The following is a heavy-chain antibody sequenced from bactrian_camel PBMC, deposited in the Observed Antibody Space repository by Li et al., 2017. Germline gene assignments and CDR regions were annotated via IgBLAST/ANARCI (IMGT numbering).Heavy chain of an antibody. D-gene: IGHD2*01. CDR2: MDSGGTT. CDR1: TYRTYC. Sequence: VQLVESGGGLVQAGGSPRLSCAATTYRTYCMGWFRQAPGKEREGAACMDSGGTTFYADSVKGRFTISQDVAKNTAYLQMNSLKPEDTAMYYCAADQWCVGWYARPLSYEYEYWGQGTQVTVS. J-gene: IGHJ4*01. V-gene: IGHV3S53*01. CDR3: AADQWCVGWYARPLSYEYEY.